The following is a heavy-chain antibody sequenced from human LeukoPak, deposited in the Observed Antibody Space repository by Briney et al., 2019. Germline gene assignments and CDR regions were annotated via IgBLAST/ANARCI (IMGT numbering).Heavy chain of an antibody. CDR1: GFTFSSYG. CDR3: ARPVVRGAAGYYYGMDV. CDR2: ISYDGSNK. V-gene: IGHV3-30*03. D-gene: IGHD3-10*01. J-gene: IGHJ6*04. Sequence: GGSLRLSCAASGFTFSSYGMHWVRQAPGKGLEWVAVISYDGSNKYYADSVKGRFTISRDNSKNTLYLQMNSLRAEDTAVYYCARPVVRGAAGYYYGMDVWGKGTTVTVSS.